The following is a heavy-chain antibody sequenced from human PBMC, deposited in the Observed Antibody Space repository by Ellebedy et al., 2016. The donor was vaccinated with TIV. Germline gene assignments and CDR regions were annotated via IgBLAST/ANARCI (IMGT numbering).Heavy chain of an antibody. J-gene: IGHJ4*02. CDR1: GFTATSTY. D-gene: IGHD6-19*01. Sequence: PGGSLRLSCAASGFTATSTYMSWVRQAPGKGLDWVSVIYSGGSTYYADSVKGRFTISRDKSKNTLYLQMNSLRAEDTAVYYCARDSAGNGFDHWGQGTLVTVSS. V-gene: IGHV3-66*01. CDR2: IYSGGST. CDR3: ARDSAGNGFDH.